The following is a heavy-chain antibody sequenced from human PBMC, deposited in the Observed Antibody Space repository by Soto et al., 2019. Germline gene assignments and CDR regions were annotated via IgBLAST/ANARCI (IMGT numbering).Heavy chain of an antibody. CDR1: GFTFSSYW. Sequence: EVQLVESGGGLVQPGGSLRLSCAASGFTFSSYWMSWVRQAPGKGLEWVANIKQDGSEKYYVDSVKGRFTISRDNAKNSLSLEMNSLRAEETAVYYCARHVLLVDYYYGMDVWGQGTTVTVSS. CDR2: IKQDGSEK. D-gene: IGHD6-13*01. V-gene: IGHV3-7*01. CDR3: ARHVLLVDYYYGMDV. J-gene: IGHJ6*02.